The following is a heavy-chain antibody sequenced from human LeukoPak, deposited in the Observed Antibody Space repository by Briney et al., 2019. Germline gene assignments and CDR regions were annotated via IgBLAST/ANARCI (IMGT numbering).Heavy chain of an antibody. CDR2: IYDNGKT. Sequence: SETLSLTCTVSGGSISSYYWSWIRQPPGKGLEWIGYIYDNGKTNYNSSLKSRVTISVDTSKNQFSLKLSSVTAADTAIYYCARAGERGHNGYDDALDIWGQGTMVTVSS. D-gene: IGHD5-12*01. CDR1: GGSISSYY. V-gene: IGHV4-59*01. J-gene: IGHJ3*02. CDR3: ARAGERGHNGYDDALDI.